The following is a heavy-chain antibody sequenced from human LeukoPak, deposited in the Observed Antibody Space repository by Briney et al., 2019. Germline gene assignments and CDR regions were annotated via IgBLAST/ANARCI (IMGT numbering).Heavy chain of an antibody. Sequence: PGGSLRLSCAASGFTFSLYSMKWVRQAPGKGLEWVANMDPTGSQKRYVDSVKGRFTISKDNPGASLYLDMHSLRAEDTAIYYCAIWTSGNYWGQGTLVTVSS. CDR1: GFTFSLYS. CDR3: AIWTSGNY. J-gene: IGHJ4*02. V-gene: IGHV3-7*01. CDR2: MDPTGSQK. D-gene: IGHD1-1*01.